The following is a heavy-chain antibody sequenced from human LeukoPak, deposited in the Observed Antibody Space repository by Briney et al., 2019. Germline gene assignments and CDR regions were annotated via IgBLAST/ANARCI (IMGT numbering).Heavy chain of an antibody. CDR1: GGSISSYY. CDR3: ARVMGFGEFPFDY. V-gene: IGHV4-59*01. J-gene: IGHJ4*02. Sequence: PSETLSLTCTVSGGSISSYYWSWIRQPPGKGLEWIGYIYYSGSTNYNPSLKSRATISVDTSKNQFSLKLSSVTAADTAVYYCARVMGFGEFPFDYWGQGTLVTVSS. D-gene: IGHD3-10*01. CDR2: IYYSGST.